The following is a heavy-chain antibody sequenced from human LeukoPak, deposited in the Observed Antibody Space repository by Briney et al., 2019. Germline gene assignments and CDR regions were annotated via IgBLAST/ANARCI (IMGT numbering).Heavy chain of an antibody. Sequence: ASVKVSCKASGYTFTGYYMHWVRQAPGQGLEWMGWINPNSGGTNYAQKFQGRVTMTGDTSISTAYMELSRLRSDDTAVYYCARAPYYDFWSGYWAGYFDYWGQGTLVTVSS. CDR3: ARAPYYDFWSGYWAGYFDY. CDR1: GYTFTGYY. J-gene: IGHJ4*02. V-gene: IGHV1-2*02. CDR2: INPNSGGT. D-gene: IGHD3-3*01.